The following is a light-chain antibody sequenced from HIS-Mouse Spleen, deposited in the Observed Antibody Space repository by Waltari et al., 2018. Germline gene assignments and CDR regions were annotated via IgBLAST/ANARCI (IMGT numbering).Light chain of an antibody. CDR3: QQRSNLWT. CDR1: QRVSSY. J-gene: IGKJ1*01. V-gene: IGKV3-11*01. CDR2: DAS. Sequence: EIVLTQSPATLSLSPGERATLSCRASQRVSSYLAWYQQKPGQASRLLIYDASNRATGIPARFSGSGSGTDFTLTISSLEPEDFAVYYCQQRSNLWTFGQGTKVEIK.